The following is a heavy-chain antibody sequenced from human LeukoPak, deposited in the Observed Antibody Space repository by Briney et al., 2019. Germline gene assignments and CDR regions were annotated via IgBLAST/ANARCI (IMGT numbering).Heavy chain of an antibody. CDR2: IKSNTNGGTT. CDR1: GFTFSNAW. J-gene: IGHJ6*02. D-gene: IGHD3-3*01. CDR3: NTERRLLRSTLRFLELLLSGGMDV. Sequence: GGSLRLSCAASGFTFSNAWMSWVRQAPGQGREWVGRIKSNTNGGTTDYAAPVKGRFTISRNDSKNTLYLQMNSLQTEDTAVYYSNTERRLLRSTLRFLELLLSGGMDVWGQGTTVTVSS. V-gene: IGHV3-15*01.